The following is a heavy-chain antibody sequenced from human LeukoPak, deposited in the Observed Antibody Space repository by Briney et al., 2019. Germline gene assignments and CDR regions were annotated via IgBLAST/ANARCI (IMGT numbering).Heavy chain of an antibody. V-gene: IGHV3-11*01. CDR1: GFSISDYY. D-gene: IGHD3-16*01. CDR2: ITSGGAST. J-gene: IGHJ4*02. Sequence: GGSLRLSCDAPGFSISDYYMSWIRQSPGKGLEWISYITSGGASTNYADSVKGRFTISRDKAKNSVALQLNSLRAEDTAVYYCTRQRRGTYYAFDWWGQGTLVTVSS. CDR3: TRQRRGTYYAFDW.